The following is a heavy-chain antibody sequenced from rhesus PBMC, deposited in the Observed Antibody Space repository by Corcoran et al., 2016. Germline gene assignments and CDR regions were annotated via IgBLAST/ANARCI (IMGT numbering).Heavy chain of an antibody. J-gene: IGHJ4*01. Sequence: QVQLQESGPGLVKPSETLSLTCAVSGGSVSSDYLSWIRQAPGKGREWIGYIYGGSGSTSYNPSLKSRVTISTDTSKNQFSLKLSSVTAADTAVYYCARRLATVTLSYFDYWGQGVLVTVSS. CDR1: GGSVSSDY. V-gene: IGHV4-147*01. CDR2: IYGGSGST. CDR3: ARRLATVTLSYFDY. D-gene: IGHD5-36*02.